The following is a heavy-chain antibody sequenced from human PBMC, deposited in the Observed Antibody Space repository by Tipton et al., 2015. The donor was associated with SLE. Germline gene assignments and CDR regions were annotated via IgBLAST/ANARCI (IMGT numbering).Heavy chain of an antibody. CDR1: GFTFSNAW. V-gene: IGHV3-23*01. Sequence: SLRLSCAASGFTFSNAWMSWVRQAPGKGLEWVSAISGSGGSTYYADSVKGRFTISRDNSKNTLYLQMNSLRAEDTAVYYCAKEQGGEYGMDVWGQGTTVTVSS. CDR3: AKEQGGEYGMDV. CDR2: ISGSGGST. J-gene: IGHJ6*02. D-gene: IGHD2-21*01.